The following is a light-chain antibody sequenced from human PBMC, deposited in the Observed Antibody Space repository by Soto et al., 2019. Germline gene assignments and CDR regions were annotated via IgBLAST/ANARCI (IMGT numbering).Light chain of an antibody. V-gene: IGKV1-5*01. CDR2: DAS. CDR3: QQYNSYSTWT. J-gene: IGKJ1*01. CDR1: QTISSW. Sequence: DIPMTQSPSTLSASVGDRVTITCRASQTISSWLAWYQQKPGKAPKLLIYDASSLESGVPSRFSGSGSGTELTLTISSLQPDDFATYYFQQYNSYSTWTFGQGTKVEIK.